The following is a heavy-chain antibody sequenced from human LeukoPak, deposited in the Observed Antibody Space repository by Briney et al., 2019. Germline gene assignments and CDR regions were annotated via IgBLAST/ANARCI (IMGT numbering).Heavy chain of an antibody. D-gene: IGHD1-26*01. J-gene: IGHJ4*02. Sequence: GGSLRLSCAASGFIFSSYAMHWVRQAPGKGLEWVAVISYDGSNKYYADSVKGRFTISRDNSKNTLYLQMNSLRAEDTAVYYCARDRVGATDYFDYWGQGTLVTVSS. CDR2: ISYDGSNK. CDR3: ARDRVGATDYFDY. V-gene: IGHV3-30-3*01. CDR1: GFIFSSYA.